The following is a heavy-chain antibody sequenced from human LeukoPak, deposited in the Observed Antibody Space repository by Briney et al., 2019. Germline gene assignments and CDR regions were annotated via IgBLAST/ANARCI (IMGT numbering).Heavy chain of an antibody. CDR3: ARGPNKSDGGNSGSAWFDP. CDR2: MNPNSCNT. D-gene: IGHD4-23*01. Sequence: AASVKVSCKASGYTFTTYDINWVRQATGQGLEWMGWMNPNSCNTGYAQKFQGGVTMTRNTSISTAYMELSSLRSEDTAVYYCARGPNKSDGGNSGSAWFDPWGQGTLVTVSS. J-gene: IGHJ5*02. CDR1: GYTFTTYD. V-gene: IGHV1-8*01.